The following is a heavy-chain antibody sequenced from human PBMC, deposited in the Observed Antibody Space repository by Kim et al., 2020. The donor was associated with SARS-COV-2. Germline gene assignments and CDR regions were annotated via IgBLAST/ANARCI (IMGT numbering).Heavy chain of an antibody. J-gene: IGHJ1*01. CDR2: ITNNGGRT. D-gene: IGHD2-8*01. CDR1: GFSFSTYT. Sequence: GGSLRLSCSASGFSFSTYTMHWVRQAPGKGLEYVSLITNNGGRTYYADSVKGRFTISRDNSKNALYLQMSSLRAEDTAVYYCVNAINSVSNSFHYWGQGTLVTVSS. CDR3: VNAINSVSNSFHY. V-gene: IGHV3-64D*06.